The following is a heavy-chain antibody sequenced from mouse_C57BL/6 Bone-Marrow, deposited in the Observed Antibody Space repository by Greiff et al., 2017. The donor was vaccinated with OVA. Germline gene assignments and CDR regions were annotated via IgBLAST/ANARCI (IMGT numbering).Heavy chain of an antibody. J-gene: IGHJ2*01. Sequence: EVHLVESGPGLVKPSQSLSLTCSVTGYSITSGYYWNWIRQFPGNKLEWMGYISYDGSNNYNPSLKNRISITRDTSKNQFFLKLNSVTTEDTATYYCAREKGGSPDYWGQGTTLTVSS. V-gene: IGHV3-6*01. D-gene: IGHD3-3*01. CDR1: GYSITSGYY. CDR2: ISYDGSN. CDR3: AREKGGSPDY.